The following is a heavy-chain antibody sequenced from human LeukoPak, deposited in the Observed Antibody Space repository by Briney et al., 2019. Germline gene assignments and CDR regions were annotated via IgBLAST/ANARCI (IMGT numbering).Heavy chain of an antibody. CDR3: AKDGNKARSRDFDY. CDR1: GFSFSSYG. D-gene: IGHD2-2*01. J-gene: IGHJ4*02. V-gene: IGHV3-30*18. Sequence: GGLLRLSCAASGFSFSSYGMNWGRQAPGKGLEWVAVIIIVRRNKYYADSVKGRFPISRDNSKNTLCLQMNSLRADDTAVYYCAKDGNKARSRDFDYWGQGTLVAVSS. CDR2: IIIVRRNK.